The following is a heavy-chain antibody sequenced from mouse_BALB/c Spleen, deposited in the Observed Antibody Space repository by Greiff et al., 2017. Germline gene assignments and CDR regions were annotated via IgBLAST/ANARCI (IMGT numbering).Heavy chain of an antibody. CDR2: ISDGGSYT. Sequence: DVQLVESGGGLVKPGGSLKLSCAASGFTFSDYYMYWVRQTPEKRLEWVATISDGGSYTYYPDSVKGRFTISRDNAKNNLYLQMSSLKSEDTAMYYCARAYYGNYAMDYWGQGTSVTVSS. J-gene: IGHJ4*01. D-gene: IGHD2-10*01. CDR1: GFTFSDYY. V-gene: IGHV5-4*02. CDR3: ARAYYGNYAMDY.